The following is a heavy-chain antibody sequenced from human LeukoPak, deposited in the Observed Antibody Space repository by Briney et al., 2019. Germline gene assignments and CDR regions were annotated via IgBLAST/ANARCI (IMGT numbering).Heavy chain of an antibody. J-gene: IGHJ4*02. V-gene: IGHV1-46*01. D-gene: IGHD3-22*01. Sequence: GASVKVSCKASGYTFTSYYMHWVRQAPGQGLEWMGIINPSGGSTSYAQKFQGRVTMTRDMSTSTVYMELSSLRSEDTAVYYCARENYYDSSGYRGYYFDYWGQGTLVTVSS. CDR1: GYTFTSYY. CDR3: ARENYYDSSGYRGYYFDY. CDR2: INPSGGST.